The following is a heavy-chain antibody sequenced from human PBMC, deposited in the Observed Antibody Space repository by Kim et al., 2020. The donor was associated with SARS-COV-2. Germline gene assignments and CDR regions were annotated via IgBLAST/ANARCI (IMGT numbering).Heavy chain of an antibody. J-gene: IGHJ3*02. Sequence: GGSLRLSCAASGFTFDDYAMHWVRQAPGKGLEWVSGISWNSGSIGYADSVKGRFTISRDNAKNSLYLQMNSLRAEDTALYYCAKDTAWFGELSGVGAFD. CDR2: ISWNSGSI. V-gene: IGHV3-9*01. CDR3: AKDTAWFGELSGVGAFD. CDR1: GFTFDDYA. D-gene: IGHD3-10*01.